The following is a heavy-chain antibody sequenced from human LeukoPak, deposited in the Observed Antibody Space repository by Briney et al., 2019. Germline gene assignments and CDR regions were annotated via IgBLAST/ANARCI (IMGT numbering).Heavy chain of an antibody. D-gene: IGHD2-21*02. CDR3: ARNCGGDCHFDY. CDR1: GGTFSSYA. Sequence: SVKVSCKASGGTFSSYAISWVRQAPGQGLEWMGRIIPIFGTANYAQKFQGRVMITTDESTSTAYMELSSLRSEDTAVYYCARNCGGDCHFDYWGQGTLVTVSS. CDR2: IIPIFGTA. J-gene: IGHJ4*02. V-gene: IGHV1-69*05.